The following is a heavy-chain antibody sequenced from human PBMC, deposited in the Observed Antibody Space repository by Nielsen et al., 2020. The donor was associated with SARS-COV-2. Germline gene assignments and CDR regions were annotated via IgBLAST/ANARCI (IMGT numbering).Heavy chain of an antibody. Sequence: GESLKISCAASGFTFDDYGMSWVRQAPGKGLEWVSGINWNGGSTGYADSVKGRFTISRDNAKNSLYLQMNSLRAEDTALYHCATLPGDAFDIWGQGTTVTVSS. CDR2: INWNGGST. D-gene: IGHD3-16*02. CDR1: GFTFDDYG. V-gene: IGHV3-20*01. CDR3: ATLPGDAFDI. J-gene: IGHJ3*02.